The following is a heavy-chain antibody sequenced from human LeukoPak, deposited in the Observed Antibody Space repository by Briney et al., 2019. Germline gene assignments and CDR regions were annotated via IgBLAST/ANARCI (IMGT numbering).Heavy chain of an antibody. CDR1: GGSFSGYY. Sequence: SETLSLTCAVYGGSFSGYYWSWIRQPPGKGLEWIGEINHSGSTNYNPSLKSRVTMSVDTSKNQFSLKLSSVTAADTAVYYCARGRGRWLQSTYDYWGQGTLVTVSS. CDR3: ARGRGRWLQSTYDY. V-gene: IGHV4-34*01. J-gene: IGHJ4*02. D-gene: IGHD5-24*01. CDR2: INHSGST.